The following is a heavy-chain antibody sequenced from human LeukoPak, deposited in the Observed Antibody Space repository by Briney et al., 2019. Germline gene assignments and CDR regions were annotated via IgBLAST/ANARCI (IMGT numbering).Heavy chain of an antibody. J-gene: IGHJ4*02. D-gene: IGHD3-22*01. CDR1: GFTFSSYA. Sequence: PGRSLRLSCAASGFTFSSYAMHWVRQAPGKGLEWVAVISYDGSNKYYADSVKGRFTISRDNSKNTLYLQMNSLRAEDTAVYYCARGGQDSSGYYLYYFDYWGQGTLVTVSS. CDR2: ISYDGSNK. V-gene: IGHV3-30-3*01. CDR3: ARGGQDSSGYYLYYFDY.